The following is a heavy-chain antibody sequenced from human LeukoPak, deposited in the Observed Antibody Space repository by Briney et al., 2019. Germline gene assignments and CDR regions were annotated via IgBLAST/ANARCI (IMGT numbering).Heavy chain of an antibody. CDR3: ARDTRPPYYDFWSGYYTGGGYNWFDP. CDR2: INPSGGST. V-gene: IGHV1-46*01. D-gene: IGHD3-3*01. Sequence: GASVKVSCKASGYTFTSYYMHWVRQAPGQGLEWMGIINPSGGSTSYAQKFRGRVTMTRDTSTSTVYMELSSLRSEDTAVYYCARDTRPPYYDFWSGYYTGGGYNWFDPWGQGTLVTVSS. CDR1: GYTFTSYY. J-gene: IGHJ5*02.